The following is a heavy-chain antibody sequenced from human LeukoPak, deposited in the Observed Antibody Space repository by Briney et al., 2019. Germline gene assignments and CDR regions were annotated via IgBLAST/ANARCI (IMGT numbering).Heavy chain of an antibody. V-gene: IGHV5-51*01. J-gene: IGHJ4*02. CDR2: IYPGDSDT. Sequence: GESLKISCKGSGYSFPTYWIGWVRQMPGKGLEWMGIIYPGDSDTRYSPSFEGQVTISADKSGSTAYLQWSSLKGSDTAMYYCARGPPAAYWGQGTLVTVSS. CDR1: GYSFPTYW. CDR3: ARGPPAAY. D-gene: IGHD1-14*01.